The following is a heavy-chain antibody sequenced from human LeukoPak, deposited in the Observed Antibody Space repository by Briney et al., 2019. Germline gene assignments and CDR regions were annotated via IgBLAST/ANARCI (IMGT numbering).Heavy chain of an antibody. CDR2: IWYDGSSK. CDR3: ARVAPDSWWGYYPEGAFDI. J-gene: IGHJ3*02. Sequence: GRSLRLSCAASGFTFSSYGMHWVRQAPGKGLEWVAVIWYDGSSKYYADSVKGRFTISRDNSKNTLYLQMDGLRAEDTAVYYCARVAPDSWWGYYPEGAFDIWGQGTAVTVS. CDR1: GFTFSSYG. V-gene: IGHV3-33*01. D-gene: IGHD3-3*01.